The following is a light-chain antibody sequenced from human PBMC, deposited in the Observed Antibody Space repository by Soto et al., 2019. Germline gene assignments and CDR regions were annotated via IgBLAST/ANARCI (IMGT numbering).Light chain of an antibody. CDR2: GAS. Sequence: EVVLTQSPGTLSLSPGERATLSCRASQSVSSRDLAWYQQKPGQAPRLLIYGASNRATGIPDRFSGSGSGTDFTLTISRLEPEDFAVYYCQQYGSSPPTYTFGQGTKLEIK. J-gene: IGKJ2*01. V-gene: IGKV3-20*01. CDR1: QSVSSRD. CDR3: QQYGSSPPTYT.